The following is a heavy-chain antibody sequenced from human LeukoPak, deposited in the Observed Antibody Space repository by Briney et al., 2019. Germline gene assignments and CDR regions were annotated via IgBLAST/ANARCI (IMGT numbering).Heavy chain of an antibody. Sequence: PSETLSLTCAVYGGSFSGYYWSWIRQPPGKGLEWIGEINHSGSTNYNPSLKSRVTISVDTSKNQFSLKLSSVTAADTAVYYCARGLLLDQFDYWGQGTLVTVSS. CDR3: ARGLLLDQFDY. V-gene: IGHV4-34*01. D-gene: IGHD2-21*01. CDR1: GGSFSGYY. CDR2: INHSGST. J-gene: IGHJ4*02.